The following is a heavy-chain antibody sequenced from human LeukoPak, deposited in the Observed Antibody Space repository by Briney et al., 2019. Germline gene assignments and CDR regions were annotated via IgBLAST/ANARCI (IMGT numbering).Heavy chain of an antibody. CDR1: GFTFSSYA. D-gene: IGHD3-9*01. J-gene: IGHJ4*02. CDR2: ISGSGGST. CDR3: PKENERYFDWLIGY. Sequence: GGSLRLSCAACGFTFSSYAMSWVRQAPGKGLEWVSAISGSGGSTYYADSVKGRFTISRDNSKNTLYLRMNSLRAEDTAVYYCPKENERYFDWLIGYWGQGTLVTVSS. V-gene: IGHV3-23*01.